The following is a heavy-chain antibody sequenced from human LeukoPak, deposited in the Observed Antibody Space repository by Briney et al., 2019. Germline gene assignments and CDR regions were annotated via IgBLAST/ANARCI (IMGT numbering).Heavy chain of an antibody. CDR2: IYYSGST. CDR3: ARNLVATIKTPGLYYFDY. D-gene: IGHD5-12*01. V-gene: IGHV4-39*01. CDR1: GGSISSSSYY. J-gene: IGHJ4*02. Sequence: SETLSLTCTVSGGSISSSSYYWGWIRQPPGKGLEWIGSIYYSGSTYYNPSLKSRVTISVDTSKNQFSLKLSSETAADTAVYYCARNLVATIKTPGLYYFDYWGQGTLVTVSS.